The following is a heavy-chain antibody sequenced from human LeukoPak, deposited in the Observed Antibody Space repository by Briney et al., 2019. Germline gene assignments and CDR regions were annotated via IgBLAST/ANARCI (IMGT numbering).Heavy chain of an antibody. CDR3: ARRDCSGGTCYSAY. CDR2: INSDGSST. D-gene: IGHD2-15*01. V-gene: IGHV3-74*03. Sequence: TGGSLRLSCAASGFTFSNYWMHWVRQAPGKGLVWVSRINSDGSSTTYADSVKGRFTISRDNAKNTLYLQMNSLRGEDTAVYYCARRDCSGGTCYSAYWGQGTLVTVSS. J-gene: IGHJ4*02. CDR1: GFTFSNYW.